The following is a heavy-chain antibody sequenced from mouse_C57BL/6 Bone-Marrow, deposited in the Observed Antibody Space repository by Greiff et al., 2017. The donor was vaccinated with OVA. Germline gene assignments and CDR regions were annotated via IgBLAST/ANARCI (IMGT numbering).Heavy chain of an antibody. J-gene: IGHJ1*03. CDR3: AKERIYYDYDDWYFDV. CDR2: IYPGSGST. CDR1: GYTFTSYW. D-gene: IGHD2-4*01. V-gene: IGHV1-55*01. Sequence: QVQLQQSGAELVKPGASVKMSCKASGYTFTSYWITWVKQRPGQGLEWIGDIYPGSGSTNYNEKFKSKATLTVDTSSSTAYMQLSSLTSEDSAVYYCAKERIYYDYDDWYFDVWGTGTTVTVSS.